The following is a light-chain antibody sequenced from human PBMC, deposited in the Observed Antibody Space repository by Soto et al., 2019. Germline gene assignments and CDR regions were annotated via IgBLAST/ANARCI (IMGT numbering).Light chain of an antibody. V-gene: IGKV3-20*01. CDR3: QQYGSSPRLT. CDR2: GAS. J-gene: IGKJ4*01. CDR1: QRVGSNY. Sequence: IGLTDSPGTLSLSPWERATLSCRASQRVGSNYLAWYQQKPGQPPRLLIHGASSRASGIPDRFSGSGSGTEFTLTISRLEPEDFAVYDCQQYGSSPRLTFGGATKVDIK.